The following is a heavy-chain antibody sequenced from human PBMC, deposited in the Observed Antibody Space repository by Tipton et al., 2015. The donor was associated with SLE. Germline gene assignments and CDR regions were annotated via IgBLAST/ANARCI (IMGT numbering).Heavy chain of an antibody. CDR3: ARDGYDTSGLKAFNI. CDR2: IYTSAST. D-gene: IGHD3-22*01. J-gene: IGHJ3*02. CDR1: GGSISSYY. V-gene: IGHV4-4*07. Sequence: GLVKPSETLSLTCTVSGGSISSYYWSWIRQPAGKGLEWIGRIYTSASTIYNPSLKSRVTLSSDTPKNQFSLKLTSVTAADTAVYYCARDGYDTSGLKAFNIWGQGTMVTVSS.